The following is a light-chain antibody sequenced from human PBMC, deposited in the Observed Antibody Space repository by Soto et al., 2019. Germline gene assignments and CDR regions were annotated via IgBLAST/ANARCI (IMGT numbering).Light chain of an antibody. J-gene: IGLJ2*01. CDR2: QDR. V-gene: IGLV3-1*01. Sequence: SYELTQPPSLSVSPGQTASITCSGDELGLKYVCWYQQKPGQSPVLVISQDRKRPSGIPERFSGSNSGNTATLTISGTQAMEEAEYYCQGVERTPAGFGGGTKLTVL. CDR3: QGVERTPAG. CDR1: ELGLKY.